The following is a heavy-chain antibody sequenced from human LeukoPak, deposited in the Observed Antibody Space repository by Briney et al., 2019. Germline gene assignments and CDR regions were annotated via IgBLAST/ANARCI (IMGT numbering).Heavy chain of an antibody. J-gene: IGHJ6*03. Sequence: GGSLRLSCAASGFTFDDYGMSWVRQAPGKGLEWVAVIWYDGSNKYYADSVKGRFTISRDNSKNTLYLQMNSLRAEDTAVYYCAKEGTTPPYYYYYMDVWGKGTTVTVSS. D-gene: IGHD2-2*01. CDR3: AKEGTTPPYYYYYMDV. V-gene: IGHV3-33*06. CDR2: IWYDGSNK. CDR1: GFTFDDYG.